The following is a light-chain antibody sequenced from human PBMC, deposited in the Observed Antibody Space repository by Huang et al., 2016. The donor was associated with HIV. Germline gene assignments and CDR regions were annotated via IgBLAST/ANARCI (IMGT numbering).Light chain of an antibody. V-gene: IGKV3-15*01. CDR3: QQYNDWPWT. CDR2: GAI. J-gene: IGKJ1*01. CDR1: QSISND. Sequence: EIVMTQSPATLSVSPGERATLSCRASQSISNDLAWYQQKPCQAPRLLVYGAIDRPTGIPVGFSGSGSGTEFTLTISSLRSEDFAVYYCQQYNDWPWTFGQGTKVEIK.